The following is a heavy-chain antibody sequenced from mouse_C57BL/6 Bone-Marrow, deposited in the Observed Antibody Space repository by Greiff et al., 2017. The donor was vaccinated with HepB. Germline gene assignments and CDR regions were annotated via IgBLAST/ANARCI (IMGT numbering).Heavy chain of an antibody. J-gene: IGHJ4*01. Sequence: EVKLVESGGGLVQPGGSLKLSCAASGFTFSDNYMYWVRQTPEKRLEWVAYISNGGGSTYYPDTVKGRFTISRDNAKNTLYLHMSRLKSEDTAMYYCARGPIYYGNYGYAMDYWGQGTSVTVSS. CDR3: ARGPIYYGNYGYAMDY. CDR2: ISNGGGST. V-gene: IGHV5-12*01. CDR1: GFTFSDNY. D-gene: IGHD2-1*01.